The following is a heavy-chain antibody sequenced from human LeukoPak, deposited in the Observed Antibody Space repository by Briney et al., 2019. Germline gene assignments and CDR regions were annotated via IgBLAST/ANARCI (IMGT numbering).Heavy chain of an antibody. Sequence: PGGSLRLSCAASGFTFSSYSMNWVRQAPGKGLEWVSSISSSSSYIYYADSVKGRFTISRDNTKNLLFLQMNGLRVEDTAVYYCARGDAFSGDHWGQGTLVTVSS. CDR1: GFTFSSYS. CDR3: ARGDAFSGDH. D-gene: IGHD3-16*01. V-gene: IGHV3-21*06. J-gene: IGHJ4*02. CDR2: ISSSSSYI.